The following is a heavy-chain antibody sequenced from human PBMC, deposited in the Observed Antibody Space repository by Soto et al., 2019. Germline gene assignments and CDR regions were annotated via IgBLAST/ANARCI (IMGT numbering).Heavy chain of an antibody. CDR1: GGSFHGYY. V-gene: IGHV4-34*01. CDR3: ARYPPRDSSSWYYFDY. D-gene: IGHD6-13*01. CDR2: INHSGST. J-gene: IGHJ4*02. Sequence: PSETLSLTCAVYGGSFHGYYWTWIRQPPGKGLEWIGEINHSGSTNYNPSLKSRVTISVDTSKKQFSLRLTSVTAADTAVYYCARYPPRDSSSWYYFDYWGQGPLVTVSS.